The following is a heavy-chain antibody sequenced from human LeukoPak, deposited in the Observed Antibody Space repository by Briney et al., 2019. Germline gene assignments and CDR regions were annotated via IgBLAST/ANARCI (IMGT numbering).Heavy chain of an antibody. Sequence: GGSLRLSCEASGFTFSNYWMSWVRQAPGKGLEWVANIKQDGSEKYCVGSVKGRFTISRDNARNSLYLQMNSLRAEDTAVYYCARGYSNYGYAFDIWGQGTMVTVSS. CDR1: GFTFSNYW. V-gene: IGHV3-7*01. CDR3: ARGYSNYGYAFDI. CDR2: IKQDGSEK. J-gene: IGHJ3*02. D-gene: IGHD4-11*01.